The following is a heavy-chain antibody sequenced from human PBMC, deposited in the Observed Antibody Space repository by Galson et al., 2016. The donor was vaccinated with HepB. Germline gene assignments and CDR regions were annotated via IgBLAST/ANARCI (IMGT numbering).Heavy chain of an antibody. CDR2: ISWDGDST. CDR3: ARGGSHYYSSGSFPADP. CDR1: GFTFEDHT. D-gene: IGHD3-10*01. Sequence: SLRLSCAASGFTFEDHTMHWVRQAPGKGLEWVSLISWDGDSTYYADSVKGRFTVSRDNNKNSLYLQMNSLRTEDTAFYYCARGGSHYYSSGSFPADPWGQGTLVTVSS. V-gene: IGHV3-43*01. J-gene: IGHJ5*02.